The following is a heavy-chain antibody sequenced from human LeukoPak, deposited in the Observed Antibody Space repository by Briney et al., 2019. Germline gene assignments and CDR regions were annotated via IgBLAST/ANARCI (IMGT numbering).Heavy chain of an antibody. CDR1: GGSISSSSYY. V-gene: IGHV4-39*07. CDR2: IYSSGST. D-gene: IGHD1-26*01. CDR3: ARGPPSGSSPGAYWFDP. J-gene: IGHJ5*02. Sequence: SETLSLTCTVSGGSISSSSYYWGWIRQPPGKGLEWIGSIYSSGSTYYNPSLRSRVTISVDTSKNQFSLKLSSVTAADTAVYYCARGPPSGSSPGAYWFDPWGQGTLVTVSS.